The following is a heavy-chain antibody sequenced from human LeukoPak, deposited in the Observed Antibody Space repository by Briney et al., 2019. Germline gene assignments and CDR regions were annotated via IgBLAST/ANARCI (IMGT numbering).Heavy chain of an antibody. CDR2: KWYDGSNK. Sequence: PGGSLRLSCAASGFTFSSYGIHWVRQAPGKGLECVVVKWYDGSNKYYADSVKGRFTISRDNSKNTVYLQMNSLRAEDTAVYYCARVSPEIVVVTGTGAPDYWGQGTLVTVSS. J-gene: IGHJ4*02. CDR1: GFTFSSYG. D-gene: IGHD2-21*02. CDR3: ARVSPEIVVVTGTGAPDY. V-gene: IGHV3-33*01.